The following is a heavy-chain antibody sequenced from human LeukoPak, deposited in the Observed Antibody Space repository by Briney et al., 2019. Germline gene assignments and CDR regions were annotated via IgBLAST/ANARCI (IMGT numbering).Heavy chain of an antibody. J-gene: IGHJ4*02. V-gene: IGHV3-7*01. Sequence: GGSLRLSCAASGFTFSSYWMSWDREAPGKGLEWVANIKQDGSEKYYVDSVKGRFTISRDNAKNSLYLQMNSLRAEDTAVYYCARDSGYSYGRPLRYWGQGTLVTVSS. CDR2: IKQDGSEK. CDR1: GFTFSSYW. D-gene: IGHD5-18*01. CDR3: ARDSGYSYGRPLRY.